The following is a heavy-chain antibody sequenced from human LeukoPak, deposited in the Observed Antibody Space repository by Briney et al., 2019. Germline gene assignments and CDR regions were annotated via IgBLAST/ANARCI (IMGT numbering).Heavy chain of an antibody. Sequence: PGGSLRLSCAASGFTFSSYEMNWVRQAPGKGLEWVSYISSSGSTIYYADSVKGRFTISRDNAKNSLYLQMNSLRAEDTAVYYCARDWTARAAAGTVDYWGQGTLVTVSS. D-gene: IGHD6-13*01. CDR2: ISSSGSTI. CDR3: ARDWTARAAAGTVDY. CDR1: GFTFSSYE. V-gene: IGHV3-48*03. J-gene: IGHJ4*02.